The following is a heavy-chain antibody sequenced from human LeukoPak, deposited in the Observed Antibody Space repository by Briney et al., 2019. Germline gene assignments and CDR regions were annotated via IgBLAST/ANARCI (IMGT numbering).Heavy chain of an antibody. Sequence: PSETLSLTCTVSGGSISSGDYYWSWIRQPPGKGLEWIGYIYYSGSTYYNPSLKSRVTLSVDTSKNQFSLKLSSVTAADTAVYYCARSLADDAFDIWGQGTMVTVSS. V-gene: IGHV4-30-4*01. J-gene: IGHJ3*02. CDR1: GGSISSGDYY. CDR2: IYYSGST. D-gene: IGHD3-3*02. CDR3: ARSLADDAFDI.